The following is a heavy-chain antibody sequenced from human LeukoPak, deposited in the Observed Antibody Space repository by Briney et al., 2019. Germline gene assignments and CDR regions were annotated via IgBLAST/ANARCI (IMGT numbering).Heavy chain of an antibody. Sequence: SETLSLTCAVYGGSFSGYYWGWIRQPPGKGLEWIGSIYYSGSTYYNPSLKSRVTISVDTSKNQFSLKLSSVTAADTAVYYCARHLKNYYYYYMDVWGKGTTVTISS. CDR1: GGSFSGYY. J-gene: IGHJ6*03. CDR2: IYYSGST. CDR3: ARHLKNYYYYYMDV. V-gene: IGHV4-39*01.